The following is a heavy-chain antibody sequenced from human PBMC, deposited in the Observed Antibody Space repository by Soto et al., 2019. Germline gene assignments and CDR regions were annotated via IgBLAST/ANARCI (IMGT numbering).Heavy chain of an antibody. CDR2: IYGSGGGI. CDR1: GLPHSRFA. V-gene: IGHV3-23*01. J-gene: IGHJ4*02. CDR3: AHDAVYSDGLWLMDH. D-gene: IGHD2-21*02. Sequence: GGSLRLSCTASGLPHSRFAMMWVRQAPGKGLECVSGIYGSGGGIEYADSVKGRFTISRDNSKNTVYLQMTDLRADDTALYYCAHDAVYSDGLWLMDHWGQGTQVTVSS.